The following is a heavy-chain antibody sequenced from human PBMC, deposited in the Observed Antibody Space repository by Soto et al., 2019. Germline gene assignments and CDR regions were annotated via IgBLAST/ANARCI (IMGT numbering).Heavy chain of an antibody. D-gene: IGHD4-17*01. V-gene: IGHV3-30*18. CDR3: AKGDYGDYHYFDY. CDR2: ISYDGSNK. Sequence: QVQLVESGGGVVQPGRSLRLSCVVSGFTFSSYGMHWVRQAPGKGLEWVAVISYDGSNKYYADSVKGRFTISRDNSKNTLYLQMNSLRAEDPAVYYCAKGDYGDYHYFDYWGQGTMVTVSS. J-gene: IGHJ4*02. CDR1: GFTFSSYG.